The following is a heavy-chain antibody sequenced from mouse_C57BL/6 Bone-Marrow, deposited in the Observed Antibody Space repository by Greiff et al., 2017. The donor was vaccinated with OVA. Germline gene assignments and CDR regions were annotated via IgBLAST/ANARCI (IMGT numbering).Heavy chain of an antibody. CDR3: TRGYSNYYAMDY. V-gene: IGHV1-15*01. D-gene: IGHD2-5*01. CDR2: IDPEPGGT. J-gene: IGHJ4*01. Sequence: VKLQQSGAELVRPGASVTLSCKASGYTFTDYEMHWVKQTPVHGLEWIGAIDPEPGGTAYTQKFMGKAILTADKSSSTAYWELRSLTSEDSAVYYGTRGYSNYYAMDYWGQGTSVTVSS. CDR1: GYTFTDYE.